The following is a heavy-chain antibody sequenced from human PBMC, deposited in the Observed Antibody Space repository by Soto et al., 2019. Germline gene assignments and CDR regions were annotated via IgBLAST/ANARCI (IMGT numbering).Heavy chain of an antibody. Sequence: PRGSLRLSCAASGFNFGPFWMHWVRQAPGKGLVWVSHINSDGSTIVYADSVKGRFTISRDNAKSTLYLQMSSLRVEDTAVYFCARDRGYPDSFDICGLGTMFT. CDR2: INSDGSTI. CDR1: GFNFGPFW. J-gene: IGHJ3*02. D-gene: IGHD3-10*01. V-gene: IGHV3-74*01. CDR3: ARDRGYPDSFDI.